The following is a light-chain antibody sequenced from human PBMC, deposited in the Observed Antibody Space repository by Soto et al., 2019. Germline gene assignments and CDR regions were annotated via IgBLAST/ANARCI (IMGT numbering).Light chain of an antibody. CDR1: QNIYSN. J-gene: IGKJ1*01. CDR2: RAS. CDR3: LQYHNLWA. V-gene: IGKV3-15*01. Sequence: IVMTQSPATLSVSPGERATLSCRASQNIYSNVAWYQQRPGQAPRLLIYRASTRAPGIPARFSGSGPGTEFTLTISSLQSEDFTVYSCLQYHNLWAFGQGTKVDIK.